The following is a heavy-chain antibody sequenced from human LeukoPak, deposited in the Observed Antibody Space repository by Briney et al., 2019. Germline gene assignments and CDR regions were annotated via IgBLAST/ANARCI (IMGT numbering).Heavy chain of an antibody. CDR3: ARHRGDYYGSGSPSARYNWFDP. CDR1: GGSITTYY. Sequence: PSETLSLTCTVSGGSITTYYWGWIRQPPGKGLEWIGGIYYSGSTYYNPSLKSRVTISVDTSKNQFSLKLSSVTAADTAVYYCARHRGDYYGSGSPSARYNWFDPWGQGTLVTVSS. V-gene: IGHV4-39*01. CDR2: IYYSGST. J-gene: IGHJ5*02. D-gene: IGHD3-10*01.